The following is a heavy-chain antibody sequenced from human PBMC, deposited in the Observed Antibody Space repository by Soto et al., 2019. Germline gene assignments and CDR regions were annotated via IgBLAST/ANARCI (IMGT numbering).Heavy chain of an antibody. CDR3: ERARFSQWSQDYYGLDV. CDR1: GSLPVGSLSTYF. CDR2: INHSGSP. V-gene: IGHV4-34*01. D-gene: IGHD3-3*01. J-gene: IGHJ6*02. Sequence: PSETLSLTXGLSGSLPVGSLSTYFWTWIRQPPGKGLEWIGEINHSGSPNYSPSLRGRVTISLDTSKKQFSLNLSSVTAADTAVYFCERARFSQWSQDYYGLDVWGQGTTVTVS.